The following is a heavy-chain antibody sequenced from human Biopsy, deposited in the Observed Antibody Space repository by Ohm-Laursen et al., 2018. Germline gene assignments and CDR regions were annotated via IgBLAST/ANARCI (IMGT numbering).Heavy chain of an antibody. J-gene: IGHJ3*01. CDR2: IDPNSGGT. CDR3: TRDIMNTIAGLVARSDVFDV. V-gene: IGHV1-2*02. D-gene: IGHD3-16*02. Sequence: ASVKVSCKVSGYTFSGYYIHWVRQAPGQGLEWMGWIDPNSGGTNYAQKFQGRVSMTTDTSAATVYMELSSLTSDDTTVYYCTRDIMNTIAGLVARSDVFDVWGQGTMVTVSS. CDR1: GYTFSGYY.